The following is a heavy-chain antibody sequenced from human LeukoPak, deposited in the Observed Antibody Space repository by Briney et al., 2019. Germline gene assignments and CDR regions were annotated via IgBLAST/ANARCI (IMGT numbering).Heavy chain of an antibody. V-gene: IGHV4-39*01. CDR2: IYYSGST. D-gene: IGHD3-3*01. J-gene: IGHJ4*02. CDR1: GGSISSSSYY. Sequence: PSETLSLTCTVSGGSISSSSYYWGWIRQPPGKGLEWIGSIYYSGSTYHNPSLKSRVTISVDTSKNQFSLKLSSVTAADTAVYYCASPYYDFWSGYSNWGQGTLVTVSS. CDR3: ASPYYDFWSGYSN.